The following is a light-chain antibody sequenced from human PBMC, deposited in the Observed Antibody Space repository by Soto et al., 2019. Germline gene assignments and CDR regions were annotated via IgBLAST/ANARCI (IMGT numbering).Light chain of an antibody. Sequence: DIQMTQSPSSVSASVGDRVTITCRASQGISSWLAWYQRKPGKAPKLLIYGASTLQSGVPSRFSGSVSGTDFTLTISSLQPEDFATYYCQQANTFPWTFGQGTKVEIK. CDR1: QGISSW. CDR2: GAS. J-gene: IGKJ1*01. V-gene: IGKV1-12*01. CDR3: QQANTFPWT.